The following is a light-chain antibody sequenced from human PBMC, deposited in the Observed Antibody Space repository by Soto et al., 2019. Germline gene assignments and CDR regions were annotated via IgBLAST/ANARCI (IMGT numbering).Light chain of an antibody. CDR1: TGEVSSGNF. Sequence: QTVVTQEPSLTVSPGATVTLTCASSTGEVSSGNFPNWFQQKPGQAPRPLTYSTDSKYSWTPARFSGSLVGGKAALTLSGVQPEDEADYYCLLYYGGAGLFGTGTKLTVL. V-gene: IGLV7-43*01. CDR2: STD. CDR3: LLYYGGAGL. J-gene: IGLJ1*01.